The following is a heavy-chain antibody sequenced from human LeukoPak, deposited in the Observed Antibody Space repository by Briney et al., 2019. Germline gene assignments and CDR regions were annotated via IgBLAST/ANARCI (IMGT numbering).Heavy chain of an antibody. CDR2: ISWNSGSI. V-gene: IGHV3-9*01. Sequence: PGGSLRLSCAASGFTFDDYAMHWVRQAPGKGLEWVSGISWNSGSIGYADSVKGRFSISRDNAKNSLYLQMNSLRAEDTAVYYCARRDSGWYDYFDYWGQGTLVTVSS. CDR3: ARRDSGWYDYFDY. J-gene: IGHJ4*02. CDR1: GFTFDDYA. D-gene: IGHD6-19*01.